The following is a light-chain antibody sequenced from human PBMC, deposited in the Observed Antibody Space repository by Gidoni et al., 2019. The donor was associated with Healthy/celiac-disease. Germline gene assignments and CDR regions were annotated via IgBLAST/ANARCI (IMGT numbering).Light chain of an antibody. V-gene: IGKV3-20*01. J-gene: IGKJ2*01. CDR2: GAS. Sequence: ELVLTQSPGTLSLSPGERANLSCRASQSVISSYLAWYQQKPGQAPRLLIYGASSRATGIPDRFSGSGSGTDFTLTISRLEPEDFAVYYCQQYGSSPPMYTFGQGTKLEIK. CDR1: QSVISSY. CDR3: QQYGSSPPMYT.